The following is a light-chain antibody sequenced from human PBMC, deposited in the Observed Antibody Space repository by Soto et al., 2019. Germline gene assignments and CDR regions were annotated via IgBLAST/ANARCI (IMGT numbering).Light chain of an antibody. CDR2: DTS. CDR1: QSVSSY. J-gene: IGKJ2*01. V-gene: IGKV3-11*01. Sequence: EIVLTQSPATLSLSPGERATLSCRASQSVSSYSAWYQQKPGQAPRLLIYDTSNRATGIPARFSGSGSGTDFTLTISGLEPEDFAVYYCQQRSNWQYTFGLVTTLEIK. CDR3: QQRSNWQYT.